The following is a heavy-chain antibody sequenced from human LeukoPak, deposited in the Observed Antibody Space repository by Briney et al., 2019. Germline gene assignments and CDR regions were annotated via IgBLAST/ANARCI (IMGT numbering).Heavy chain of an antibody. CDR3: ARDQDSSSSHVTGY. J-gene: IGHJ4*02. D-gene: IGHD6-6*01. V-gene: IGHV3-48*01. CDR2: ISGSSSTI. Sequence: GGSLRLSCAASGFTFSSYAMSWVRQAPGKGLEWVSYISGSSSTIYYADSVKGRFTISRDNAKNSLYLQMNSLRAEDTAVYYCARDQDSSSSHVTGYWGQGTLVTVSS. CDR1: GFTFSSYA.